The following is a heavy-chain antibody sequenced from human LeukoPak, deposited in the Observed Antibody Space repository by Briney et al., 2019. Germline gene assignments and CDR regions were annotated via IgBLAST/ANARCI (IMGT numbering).Heavy chain of an antibody. Sequence: GGSLRLSCAASGFSVSLYSMGWVRQAPGKGLESISYIGSSSIYADSVKGRFTISRDSAKNSLYLQMNSLRGEDTAVYYCARDGPPVGAGDFDYWGQGTPVTVSS. D-gene: IGHD3-10*01. J-gene: IGHJ4*02. V-gene: IGHV3-48*01. CDR2: IGSSSI. CDR3: ARDGPPVGAGDFDY. CDR1: GFSVSLYS.